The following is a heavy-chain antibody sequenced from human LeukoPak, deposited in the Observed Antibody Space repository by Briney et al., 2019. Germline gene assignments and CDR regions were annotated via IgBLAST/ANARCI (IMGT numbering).Heavy chain of an antibody. Sequence: GASVKVSCKASGYTFTSYYMHWVRQAPGQGLEWMGIINPSGGSTSYAQKFQGRVTMTRDTSTSTVYMELSSLRSEDTAVYYCARDLGDCGGDCYSRPDYWGRGTLVTVSS. V-gene: IGHV1-46*01. CDR2: INPSGGST. J-gene: IGHJ4*02. CDR3: ARDLGDCGGDCYSRPDY. D-gene: IGHD2-21*02. CDR1: GYTFTSYY.